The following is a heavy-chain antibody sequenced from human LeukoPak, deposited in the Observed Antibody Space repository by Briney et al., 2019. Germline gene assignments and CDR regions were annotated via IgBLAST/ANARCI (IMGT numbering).Heavy chain of an antibody. D-gene: IGHD3-3*01. CDR3: AREGGSSWSIEYFQP. Sequence: SETLSLTCIVSGGSISNYYWSWIRQPPGKGLDWVGYIFYTGSTNYNPSLKSRVTISVDTSKNQFSLKLSSVTAADTAVYFCAREGGSSWSIEYFQPWGQGTQVTVSS. CDR1: GGSISNYY. CDR2: IFYTGST. J-gene: IGHJ1*01. V-gene: IGHV4-59*01.